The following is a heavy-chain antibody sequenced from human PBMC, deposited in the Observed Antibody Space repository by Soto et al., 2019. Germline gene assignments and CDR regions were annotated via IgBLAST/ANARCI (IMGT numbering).Heavy chain of an antibody. J-gene: IGHJ5*01. Sequence: GASVKVSCKASGYTSADFGISWVRQAPGQGLEWMGWVSGNNGASNPAPKVQGRITMTLDTSTGVSYMALRSLRSDDTAIYYCVTDQKYFRVNGNCLDSWGQGTLVTVYS. CDR2: VSGNNGAS. CDR1: GYTSADFG. V-gene: IGHV1-18*04. CDR3: VTDQKYFRVNGNCLDS. D-gene: IGHD2-2*01.